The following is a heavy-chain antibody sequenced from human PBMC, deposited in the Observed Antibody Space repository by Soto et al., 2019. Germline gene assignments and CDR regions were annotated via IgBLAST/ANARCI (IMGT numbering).Heavy chain of an antibody. V-gene: IGHV3-11*06. CDR1: GFTFSDYY. CDR2: ISSSSSYT. J-gene: IGHJ4*02. D-gene: IGHD3-9*01. Sequence: PGGSLRLSSAASGFTFSDYYMSWIRQAPGKGLEWVSYISSSSSYTNYADSVKGRFTISRDNAKNSLYLQMNSLRAEDTAVYYCARDRSRVLRYFDWLSGRYPTSSLFHVDYWGQGTLVTVSS. CDR3: ARDRSRVLRYFDWLSGRYPTSSLFHVDY.